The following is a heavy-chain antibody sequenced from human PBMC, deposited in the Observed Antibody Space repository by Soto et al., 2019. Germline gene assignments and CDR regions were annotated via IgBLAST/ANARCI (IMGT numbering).Heavy chain of an antibody. CDR1: GFTFSDYY. CDR2: ISSSGSTI. CDR3: ASYVEMATIDHAFDI. V-gene: IGHV3-11*01. J-gene: IGHJ3*02. D-gene: IGHD5-12*01. Sequence: QVQLVESGGGLVKPGGSLRLSCAASGFTFSDYYMSWIRQAPGKGLEWVSYISSSGSTIYYADSVKGRFTISRDNAKNSRYLQMNSLRAEDTAVYYCASYVEMATIDHAFDIWGQGTMVTVSS.